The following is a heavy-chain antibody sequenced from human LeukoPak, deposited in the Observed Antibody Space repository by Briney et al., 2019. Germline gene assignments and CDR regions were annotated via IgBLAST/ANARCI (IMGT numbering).Heavy chain of an antibody. CDR3: ACTGIAAAGSNIDWFDP. CDR2: ISSSSSTI. V-gene: IGHV3-48*04. D-gene: IGHD6-13*01. Sequence: GGSLRLSCAASGFTFSSYSMNWVRQAPGKGLEWVAYISSSSSTIYYADSVKGRFTISRDNAKNSLYLQMNSLRAEDTAVYYCACTGIAAAGSNIDWFDPWGQGTLVTVSS. CDR1: GFTFSSYS. J-gene: IGHJ5*02.